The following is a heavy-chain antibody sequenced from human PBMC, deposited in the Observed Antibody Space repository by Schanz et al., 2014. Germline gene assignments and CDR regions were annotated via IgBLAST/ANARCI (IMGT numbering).Heavy chain of an antibody. D-gene: IGHD6-13*01. J-gene: IGHJ6*02. Sequence: QAQLMESGGGVVQPGTSLILSCSVSGFSLNTYGIHWSRQPAGKGLEWVAVISYDGSNKYYADSVKGRFTISRDNSKNTLYLQMNTLRAEDTAVYYCAREEGWGIAAAGPKHYYYGMDVWGQGTTVTVSS. CDR2: ISYDGSNK. V-gene: IGHV3-30*19. CDR1: GFSLNTYG. CDR3: AREEGWGIAAAGPKHYYYGMDV.